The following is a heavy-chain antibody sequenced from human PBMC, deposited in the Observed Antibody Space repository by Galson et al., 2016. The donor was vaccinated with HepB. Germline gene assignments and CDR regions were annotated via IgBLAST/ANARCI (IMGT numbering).Heavy chain of an antibody. D-gene: IGHD3-22*01. Sequence: PALVKPTQTLTLTCTFSGFSLSTTGMCVSWFRQPPGKALEWLALTDWDDDENYNTSLKTRLTISKDTSKNQVVLTMTNMDPVDTATYYCARIRRDTSGYPIDYWGQGTLVTVSS. V-gene: IGHV2-70*01. J-gene: IGHJ4*02. CDR3: ARIRRDTSGYPIDY. CDR1: GFSLSTTGMC. CDR2: TDWDDDE.